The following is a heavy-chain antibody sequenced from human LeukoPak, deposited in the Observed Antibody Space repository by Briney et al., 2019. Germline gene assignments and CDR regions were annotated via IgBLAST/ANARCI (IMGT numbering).Heavy chain of an antibody. Sequence: KASETLSLTCTVSGGSIRSGSYYWSWIGQPAGKGLEWIGRIYTGGSTNFNPSLRSRLTISLDTSKNQFSLKLSSVTAADTAVYYCARETSGYYEFFDYWGQGTLVTVSS. J-gene: IGHJ4*02. V-gene: IGHV4-61*02. CDR2: IYTGGST. D-gene: IGHD3-22*01. CDR3: ARETSGYYEFFDY. CDR1: GGSIRSGSYY.